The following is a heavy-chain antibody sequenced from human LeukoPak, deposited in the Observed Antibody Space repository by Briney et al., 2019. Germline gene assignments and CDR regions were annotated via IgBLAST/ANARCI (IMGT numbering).Heavy chain of an antibody. D-gene: IGHD6-19*01. CDR3: ARGPYSSGWLSYYYYYMDV. V-gene: IGHV7-4-1*02. CDR1: GYTFTSYA. J-gene: IGHJ6*03. Sequence: GASVKVSCKASGYTFTSYAMNWVRQAPGQGLEWMGWINTNTGNPTYAQGFTGRFVFSLDTSVSTAYLQISSLKAEDTAVYYCARGPYSSGWLSYYYYYMDVWGKGTTVTVSS. CDR2: INTNTGNP.